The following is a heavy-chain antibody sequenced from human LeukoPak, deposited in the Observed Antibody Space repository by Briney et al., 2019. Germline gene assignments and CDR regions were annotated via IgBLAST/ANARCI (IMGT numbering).Heavy chain of an antibody. V-gene: IGHV4-34*01. J-gene: IGHJ4*02. CDR2: INDSGST. CDR1: GGSFSGYY. CDR3: ARRPAGYYDSSGYYH. D-gene: IGHD3-22*01. Sequence: PSETLSLTCAVYGGSFSGYYWIWIRQPPGKGLEWIGEINDSGSTNYNPSLKSRVTISVDTSKNQFSLKLSSVTAADTAVYYCARRPAGYYDSSGYYHWGQGSLVTVSS.